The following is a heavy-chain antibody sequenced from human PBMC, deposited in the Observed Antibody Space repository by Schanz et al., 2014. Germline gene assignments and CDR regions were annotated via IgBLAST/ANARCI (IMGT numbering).Heavy chain of an antibody. J-gene: IGHJ4*02. CDR1: GFNFNNFA. V-gene: IGHV3-23*01. D-gene: IGHD6-13*01. CDR2: ISGSGGST. CDR3: ARGLIAAAGGAFDY. Sequence: EVQLLESGGGLVQPGGSLRLSCAASGFNFNNFAMSWVRQAPGKGLEWVSAISGSGGSTYYADSVRGRFTMSRDNSKNTLYLQMNSLRAGDAAVYYCARGLIAAAGGAFDYWGQGTLVAVSA.